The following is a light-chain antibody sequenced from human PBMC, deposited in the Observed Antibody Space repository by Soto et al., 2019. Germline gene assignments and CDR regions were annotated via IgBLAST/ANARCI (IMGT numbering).Light chain of an antibody. CDR2: DAF. CDR1: QRVSGY. CDR3: QQRSNWPST. Sequence: EIVLTQSPATLSLSPGNRATLSCRASQRVSGYLAWYQQKPGQAPRLLIYDAFNRATGIPARFSGSGSGTDFTLTITSLEPEDFAVYYCQQRSNWPSTFGGGTKVEI. V-gene: IGKV3-11*01. J-gene: IGKJ4*01.